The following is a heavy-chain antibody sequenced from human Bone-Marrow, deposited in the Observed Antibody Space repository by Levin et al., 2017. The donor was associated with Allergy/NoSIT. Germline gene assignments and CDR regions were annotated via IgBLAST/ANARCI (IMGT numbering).Heavy chain of an antibody. CDR1: GFTFSNYW. J-gene: IGHJ5*01. D-gene: IGHD2-2*01. V-gene: IGHV3-74*01. CDR3: ARGGCSSTSCLDS. CDR2: INSDGSNT. Sequence: SCAASGFTFSNYWMHWVRQAPGKGLVWVSPINSDGSNTNYADSVKGRFTISRDNAKNTLYLQMNSLRAEDTAVYYCARGGCSSTSCLDSWGQGTLVTVSP.